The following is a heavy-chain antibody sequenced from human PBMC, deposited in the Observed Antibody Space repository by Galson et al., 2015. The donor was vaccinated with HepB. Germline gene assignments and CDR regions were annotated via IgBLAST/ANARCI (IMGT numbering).Heavy chain of an antibody. D-gene: IGHD4-17*01. Sequence: SLRLSCAASGFTFSNAWMTWVRQAPGKGLEWVGRITDGGTTDYADSVKGRFIISRDNSKKTVYLQMNSLRSKDTAVYYCARSAAGRTATTTLAWGQGILVTVSS. V-gene: IGHV3-66*02. J-gene: IGHJ5*02. CDR1: GFTFSNAW. CDR2: ITDGGTT. CDR3: ARSAAGRTATTTLA.